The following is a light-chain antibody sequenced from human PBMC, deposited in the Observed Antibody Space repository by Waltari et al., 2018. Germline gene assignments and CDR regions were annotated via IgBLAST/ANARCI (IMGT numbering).Light chain of an antibody. V-gene: IGKV4-1*01. CDR2: WAS. CDR3: QQYSSTPWT. J-gene: IGKJ1*01. CDR1: SPLNSANEKNY. Sequence: SPLNSANEKNYLTWDQQKPGQPPRLLIYWASTRESGVPDRFSGSGSGTDFTLTISSLQAEDVATYYCQQYSSTPWTFGQGTKVEIK.